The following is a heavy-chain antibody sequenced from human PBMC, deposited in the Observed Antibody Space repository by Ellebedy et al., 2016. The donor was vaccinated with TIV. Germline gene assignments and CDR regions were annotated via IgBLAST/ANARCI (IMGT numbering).Heavy chain of an antibody. V-gene: IGHV3-7*01. CDR2: LRQEGDAK. Sequence: GGSLRLSCIASGFSFRSYWMSWVRQAPGKGLEWVANLRQEGDAKYYVDSVQGRFTISRDNAKNSLYLQMNSLKVEDTAVYYCARRGSYGDYAVQINNWFDSWGQGTLVTVYS. J-gene: IGHJ5*01. D-gene: IGHD4-17*01. CDR3: ARRGSYGDYAVQINNWFDS. CDR1: GFSFRSYW.